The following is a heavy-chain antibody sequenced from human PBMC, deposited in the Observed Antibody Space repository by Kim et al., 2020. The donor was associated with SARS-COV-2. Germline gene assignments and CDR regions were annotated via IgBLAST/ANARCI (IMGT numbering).Heavy chain of an antibody. J-gene: IGHJ4*02. V-gene: IGHV4-34*01. Sequence: SETLSLTCAVYGGSFSGYYWSWIRQPPGKGLEWIGEINHSGSTNYNPSLKSRVTISVDTSKNQFSLKLSSVTAADTAVYYCARPARSSSWYGDWGQGTLV. D-gene: IGHD6-13*01. CDR2: INHSGST. CDR1: GGSFSGYY. CDR3: ARPARSSSWYGD.